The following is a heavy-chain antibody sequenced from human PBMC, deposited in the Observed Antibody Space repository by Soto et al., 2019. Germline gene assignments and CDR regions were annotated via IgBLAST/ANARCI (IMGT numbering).Heavy chain of an antibody. D-gene: IGHD6-19*01. Sequence: GGSLRLSCAASGFTFSSYGMHWVRQAPGKGLEWVAVIWYDGSNKYYADSVKGRFTISRDNSKNTLYLQMNSLRAEDTAVYYCARGRGIAVAGTGYYFDYWGQGTLVTVSS. J-gene: IGHJ4*02. CDR2: IWYDGSNK. CDR1: GFTFSSYG. CDR3: ARGRGIAVAGTGYYFDY. V-gene: IGHV3-33*01.